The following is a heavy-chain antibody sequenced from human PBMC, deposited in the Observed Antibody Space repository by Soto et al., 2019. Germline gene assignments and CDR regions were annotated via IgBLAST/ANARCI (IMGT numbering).Heavy chain of an antibody. D-gene: IGHD3-10*01. CDR1: GYTFTSYG. V-gene: IGHV1-18*01. Sequence: QVQLVQSGAEVKKPGASVKVSCKASGYTFTSYGISWVRQAPGQGLEWMGWISAYNGNTNYAQKVQRRVTMTTDTSTSTAYMELRSLRSDDTAVYYCARFGTRSGSYLPLPYYYYGMDVWGQGTTVTVSS. J-gene: IGHJ6*02. CDR3: ARFGTRSGSYLPLPYYYYGMDV. CDR2: ISAYNGNT.